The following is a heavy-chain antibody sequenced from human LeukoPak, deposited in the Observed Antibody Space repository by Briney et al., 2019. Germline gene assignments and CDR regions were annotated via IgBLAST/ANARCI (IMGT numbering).Heavy chain of an antibody. CDR3: ARADRLHGGPYLIGP. CDR2: INPNSGGT. D-gene: IGHD2-21*01. CDR1: GYSFTDYY. Sequence: ASVKVSCKTSGYSFTDYYMHWVRQAPGQGLEWMGWINPNSGGTSAAQKFQGRVTMTRDTSITTVYMEVSWLTPDDTAIYYCARADRLHGGPYLIGPWGQGTLVTVSP. V-gene: IGHV1-2*02. J-gene: IGHJ5*02.